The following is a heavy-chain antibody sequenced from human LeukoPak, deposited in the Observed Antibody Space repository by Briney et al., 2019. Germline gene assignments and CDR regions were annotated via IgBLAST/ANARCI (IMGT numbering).Heavy chain of an antibody. CDR1: GFTFSSYA. D-gene: IGHD3-3*01. CDR3: AKGDGTDFWSDSLVGDY. Sequence: PGRSLRLSCAASGFTFSSYAMHWVRQAPGKGLEWVAFISYDGSNKYFPDSVKGRFTISRDNSKNTLHLQMNSLRVEDTAVYYCAKGDGTDFWSDSLVGDYWGQGTLVTVSS. V-gene: IGHV3-30*18. J-gene: IGHJ4*02. CDR2: ISYDGSNK.